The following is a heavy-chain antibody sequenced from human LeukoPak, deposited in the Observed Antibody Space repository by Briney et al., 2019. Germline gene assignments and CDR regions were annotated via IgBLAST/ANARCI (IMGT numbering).Heavy chain of an antibody. CDR3: ATITYFDYIWGRFVS. CDR1: GFTFSNYA. Sequence: QAGGSLRLSGAASGFTFSNYAMSWVRQAPGKGLEWVSALSGGGEYTYSADSVKGRFTISRDNSKNMLYLQMNSLRVEDTAVYYCATITYFDYIWGRFVSWGQGTLVTVSS. J-gene: IGHJ4*02. CDR2: LSGGGEYT. D-gene: IGHD3-16*01. V-gene: IGHV3-23*01.